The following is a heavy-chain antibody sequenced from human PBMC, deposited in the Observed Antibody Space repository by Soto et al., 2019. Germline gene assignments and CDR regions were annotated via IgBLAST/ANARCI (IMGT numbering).Heavy chain of an antibody. CDR2: ISYDGSNK. Sequence: GGSLRLSCAASGFTFSSYAMHWVRQAPGKGLEWVAVISYDGSNKYYADSVKGRFTISRDNSKNTLYLQMNSLRAEDTAVYYCARVRSSSWYRDYYYGMDVWGQGTTVTVSS. CDR3: ARVRSSSWYRDYYYGMDV. J-gene: IGHJ6*02. CDR1: GFTFSSYA. V-gene: IGHV3-30-3*01. D-gene: IGHD6-13*01.